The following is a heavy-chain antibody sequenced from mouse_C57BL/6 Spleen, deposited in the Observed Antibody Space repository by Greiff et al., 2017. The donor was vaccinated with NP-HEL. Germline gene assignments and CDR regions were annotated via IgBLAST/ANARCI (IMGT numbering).Heavy chain of an antibody. CDR2: IDPSDSYT. CDR3: ARRGLEDYFDY. D-gene: IGHD3-3*01. V-gene: IGHV1-69*01. CDR1: GFTFTSYW. J-gene: IGHJ2*01. Sequence: QVQLQQPGAEFVMPGASVKLSCTASGFTFTSYWMPWVHQSPGQGLEWIGKIDPSDSYTYYNHKFKGKFTLTGDKSSSTAYMQLSSLTSEDAAVYYCARRGLEDYFDYWGQGTTLTVSS.